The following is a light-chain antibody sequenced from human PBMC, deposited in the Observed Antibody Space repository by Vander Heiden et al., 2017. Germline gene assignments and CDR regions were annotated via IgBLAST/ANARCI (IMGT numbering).Light chain of an antibody. V-gene: IGLV3-19*01. J-gene: IGLJ7*01. CDR3: NSRDSSGNHAV. CDR2: GKN. Sequence: SSELTQDPAVSVALGQTVRITCQGDSLRSYYASWYQQKPGQAPVLVIYGKNNRPSGIPDRFSGSSSGNTASLTITGAQAEDEADYYCNSRDSSGNHAVFGGGTQLTGL. CDR1: SLRSYY.